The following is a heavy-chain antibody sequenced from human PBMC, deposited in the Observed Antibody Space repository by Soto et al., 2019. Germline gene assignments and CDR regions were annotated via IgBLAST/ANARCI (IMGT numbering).Heavy chain of an antibody. CDR1: GFTFDDYA. CDR3: AKVHSGGIDY. D-gene: IGHD3-10*01. CDR2: ISWNSGSI. Sequence: DVQLVESGGGLVQPGRSLRLSCAASGFTFDDYAMHWVRQAPGKGLEWVSGISWNSGSIGYADSVKGRFTISRDNAKNSLYLQMNSLRAEDTALYYCAKVHSGGIDYWGQGTLVTVSS. V-gene: IGHV3-9*01. J-gene: IGHJ4*02.